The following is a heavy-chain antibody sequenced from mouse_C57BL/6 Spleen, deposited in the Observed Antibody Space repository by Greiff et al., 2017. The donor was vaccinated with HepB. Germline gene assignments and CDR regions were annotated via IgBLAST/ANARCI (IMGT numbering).Heavy chain of an antibody. D-gene: IGHD4-1*01. V-gene: IGHV5-17*01. CDR3: ATLNWDVGY. CDR1: GFTFSDYG. J-gene: IGHJ2*01. Sequence: EVKLVESGGGLVKPGGSLKLSCAASGFTFSDYGMHWVRQAPEKGLEWVAYISSGSSTINYADTVKGRFTISRDNAKNTLFMQMTSLRSEDTAMYYCATLNWDVGYWGEGTTLTVSS. CDR2: ISSGSSTI.